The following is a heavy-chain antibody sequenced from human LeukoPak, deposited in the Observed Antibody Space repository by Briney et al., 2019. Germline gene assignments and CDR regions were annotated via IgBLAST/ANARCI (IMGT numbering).Heavy chain of an antibody. J-gene: IGHJ6*02. CDR1: GGTFSSYA. V-gene: IGHV1-69*13. D-gene: IGHD2-2*01. Sequence: SVKVSCKASGGTFSSYAISWVRQAPGQGLEWMGGIIPIFGTANYAQKFQGRVTITADESTSTAYMELSSLRSEDTAVYYCARGLVVVVPAASSYYYGMDVWGQGTTVTVSS. CDR3: ARGLVVVVPAASSYYYGMDV. CDR2: IIPIFGTA.